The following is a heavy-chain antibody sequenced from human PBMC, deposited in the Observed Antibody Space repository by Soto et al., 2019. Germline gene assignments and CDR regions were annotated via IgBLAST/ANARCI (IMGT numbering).Heavy chain of an antibody. D-gene: IGHD6-25*01. CDR3: TTVGPSDSSGWSFDY. Sequence: PGGSLRLSCGVSGLIFSDAWMSWVRQVPGKGLEWVGRIKRTSNGGKTDYPAAVQGRFTISRDDSKNTLYLQMSSLKSEDTAVYYCTTVGPSDSSGWSFDYWGQGALVTVSS. J-gene: IGHJ4*02. CDR2: IKRTSNGGKT. CDR1: GLIFSDAW. V-gene: IGHV3-15*01.